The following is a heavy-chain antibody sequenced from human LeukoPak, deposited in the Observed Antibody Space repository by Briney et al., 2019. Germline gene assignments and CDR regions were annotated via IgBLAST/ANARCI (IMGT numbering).Heavy chain of an antibody. CDR2: INHSGSS. CDR3: ARDSDIVATEYTWFDP. J-gene: IGHJ5*02. Sequence: PSETPSLTCAVYGGSFSGYYWSWIRQPPGKGLEWVGEINHSGSSNYNPSLKRGVTISVDTSKNQFPLKLSSVTAAETAVYYCARDSDIVATEYTWFDPWGQGTLVTVSS. V-gene: IGHV4-34*01. CDR1: GGSFSGYY. D-gene: IGHD5-12*01.